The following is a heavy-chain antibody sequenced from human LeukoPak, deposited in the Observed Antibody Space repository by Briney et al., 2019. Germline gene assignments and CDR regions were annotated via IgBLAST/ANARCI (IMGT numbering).Heavy chain of an antibody. CDR3: ARAGGNAHCSSSRCPTPGH. Sequence: GGSLRLSCAASGFIFSNHAMSWVRQTPGKGLEWVAVISDDGSNKYYADSVKGRFIISRDNSKNTVYLQMNSLRADDTAVYYCARAGGNAHCSSSRCPTPGHWGQGSLVTVSS. CDR1: GFIFSNHA. J-gene: IGHJ4*02. V-gene: IGHV3-30*04. D-gene: IGHD2-2*01. CDR2: ISDDGSNK.